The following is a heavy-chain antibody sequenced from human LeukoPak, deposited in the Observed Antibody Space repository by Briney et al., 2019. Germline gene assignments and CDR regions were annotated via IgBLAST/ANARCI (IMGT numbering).Heavy chain of an antibody. CDR1: GFTFSSYA. Sequence: GGSLRLSCAASGFTFSSYAMHWVRQAPGKGLEYVSAISSNGGSTYYANSVKGRFTISRDNSKNTLYLQMGSLRAEDMAVYYCARGPLWRYFDCWGQGTLVTVSS. D-gene: IGHD1-1*01. V-gene: IGHV3-64*01. CDR3: ARGPLWRYFDC. J-gene: IGHJ4*02. CDR2: ISSNGGST.